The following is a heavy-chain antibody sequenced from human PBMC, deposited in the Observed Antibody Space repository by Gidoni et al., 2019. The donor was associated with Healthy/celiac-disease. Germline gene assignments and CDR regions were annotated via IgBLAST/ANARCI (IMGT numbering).Heavy chain of an antibody. CDR3: ARGDYYGSGSYSEGAFDI. Sequence: QVQLVQSGAEVKKPGASVKVSCKASGYTFTSYYMHWVRQAPGRGLEGMGIINPSGGSTSYAQKFQGRVTMTRDTSTSTVYMELSSLRSEDTAVYYCARGDYYGSGSYSEGAFDIWGQGTMVTVSS. J-gene: IGHJ3*02. CDR1: GYTFTSYY. CDR2: INPSGGST. D-gene: IGHD3-10*01. V-gene: IGHV1-46*01.